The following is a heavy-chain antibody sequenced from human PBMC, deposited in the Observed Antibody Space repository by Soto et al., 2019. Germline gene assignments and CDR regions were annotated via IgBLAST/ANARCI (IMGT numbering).Heavy chain of an antibody. J-gene: IGHJ5*02. D-gene: IGHD3-10*01. CDR2: ISAYNGNT. CDR1: GYTFTSYG. CDR3: ARVIPLYGSGSYSSDP. Sequence: ASVKVSCKASGYTFTSYGISWVRQAPGKGLEWMGWISAYNGNTNYAQKLQGRVTMTTDTSTSTAYMELRSLRSDDTAVYYCARVIPLYGSGSYSSDPWGQGTLVTVSS. V-gene: IGHV1-18*04.